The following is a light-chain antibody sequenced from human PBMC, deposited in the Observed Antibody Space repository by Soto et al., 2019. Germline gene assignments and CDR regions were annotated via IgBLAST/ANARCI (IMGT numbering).Light chain of an antibody. J-gene: IGLJ1*01. Sequence: QSALTQPASVSGSPGQSITISCTGTSSDVGNYNYVSWYQQHPGKAPKLMIYEVSKRPSGVPDRFSGSKSGNTASLTVSGLQAEDEADYYCSSYAGSNNFGVFGTGTKLTVL. CDR3: SSYAGSNNFGV. V-gene: IGLV2-8*01. CDR1: SSDVGNYNY. CDR2: EVS.